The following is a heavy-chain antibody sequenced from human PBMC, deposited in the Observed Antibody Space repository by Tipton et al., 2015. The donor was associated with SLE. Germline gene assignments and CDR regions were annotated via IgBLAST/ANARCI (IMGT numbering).Heavy chain of an antibody. D-gene: IGHD5-12*01. CDR3: AREVLRKFDF. CDR1: GFTVSYNF. CDR2: ISYDGSNK. J-gene: IGHJ4*02. Sequence: SLRLSCAASGFTVSYNFVTWVRQGPGKGLEWVALISYDGSNKYYADSVKGRFTISRDNSKSALYLRMDSLGPEDTAVYYCAREVLRKFDFWGQGTLVTVSS. V-gene: IGHV3-30*03.